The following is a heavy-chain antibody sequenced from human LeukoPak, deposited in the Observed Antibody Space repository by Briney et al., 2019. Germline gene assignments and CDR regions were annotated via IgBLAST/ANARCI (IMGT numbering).Heavy chain of an antibody. V-gene: IGHV1-18*01. CDR2: ISAFNGHT. J-gene: IGHJ4*02. CDR1: NYTYTDYG. Sequence: ASVKVSCKASNYTYTDYGINWVRQAPGQGLEWVGWISAFNGHTYYAQRFQGRITMTTDAPTTTAHMELRSLRSDDTAVYFCARLQFSANNPRDYWGQGTLVTVSS. D-gene: IGHD1/OR15-1a*01. CDR3: ARLQFSANNPRDY.